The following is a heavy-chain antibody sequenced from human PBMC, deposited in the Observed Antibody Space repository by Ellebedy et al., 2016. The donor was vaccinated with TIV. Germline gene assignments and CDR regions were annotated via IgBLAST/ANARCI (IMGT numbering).Heavy chain of an antibody. CDR1: GFTFSHHY. J-gene: IGHJ4*02. V-gene: IGHV3-72*01. CDR3: ARSGSYLPFDY. Sequence: PGGSLRLSCAASGFTFSHHYMDWVRQAPGKGLEWIGRIRDKANTYRTAYAASLKGRFTISRDDSKNSLYLQMNSLRTEDTAVYYCARSGSYLPFDYWGQGTLVTVSS. CDR2: IRDKANTYRT. D-gene: IGHD1-26*01.